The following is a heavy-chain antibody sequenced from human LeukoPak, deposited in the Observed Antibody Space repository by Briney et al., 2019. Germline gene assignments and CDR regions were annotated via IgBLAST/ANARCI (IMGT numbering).Heavy chain of an antibody. CDR1: GFTFSSYS. CDR3: AKGLAAAGPNNFDY. D-gene: IGHD6-13*01. Sequence: PGGSLRLSCAASGFTFSSYSMNWVRQAPGKGLEWVSSISSSSSYIYYADSVKGRFTISRDNSKNTLYLQMNSLRAEDTAVYYCAKGLAAAGPNNFDYWGQGTLVTVSS. V-gene: IGHV3-21*04. CDR2: ISSSSSYI. J-gene: IGHJ4*02.